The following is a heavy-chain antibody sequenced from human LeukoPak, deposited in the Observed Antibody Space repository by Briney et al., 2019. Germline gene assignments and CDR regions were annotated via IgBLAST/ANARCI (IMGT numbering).Heavy chain of an antibody. J-gene: IGHJ4*02. CDR1: GFTFSNYG. CDR3: AKGYYYDSSGSSDY. D-gene: IGHD3-22*01. Sequence: GGTLRLSCAASGFTFSNYGMSWVRQAPGKGLEWVSAISGSGGSTYYADSVKGRFTISRDNSKNTLYLQMNSLRAEDTAVYYCAKGYYYDSSGSSDYWGQGTLVTVSS. CDR2: ISGSGGST. V-gene: IGHV3-23*01.